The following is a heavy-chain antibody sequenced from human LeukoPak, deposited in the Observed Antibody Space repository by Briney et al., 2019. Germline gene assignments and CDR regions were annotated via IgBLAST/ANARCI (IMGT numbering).Heavy chain of an antibody. D-gene: IGHD2-21*02. Sequence: GGSLRLSCAASGFTFSSYSMNWVRQAPGKGLEWVSYISSSSSTIYYADSVKGRFTISRDNAKNSLYLQMNSLRDEDTAVYYCARVVARRGDRHYFDSWGQGTLVTVFS. CDR3: ARVVARRGDRHYFDS. V-gene: IGHV3-48*02. J-gene: IGHJ4*02. CDR1: GFTFSSYS. CDR2: ISSSSSTI.